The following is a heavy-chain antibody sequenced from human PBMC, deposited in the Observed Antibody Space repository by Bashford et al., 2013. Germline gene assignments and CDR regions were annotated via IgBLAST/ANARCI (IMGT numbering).Heavy chain of an antibody. D-gene: IGHD3-10*01. CDR3: VRQDNFGAGSYYYFDS. CDR1: VPPSIINL. V-gene: IGHV4-59*08. CDR2: VSDSGST. Sequence: SETLVPHLSLSLVPPSIINLLEFGSGPSSHGKGNVEWIGYVSDSGSTNYNPSLKNRVAISVDRSKSQFSLKLTSVTAGDTAVYYCVRQDNFGAGSYYYFDSWGQGTQVTVSS. J-gene: IGHJ4*02.